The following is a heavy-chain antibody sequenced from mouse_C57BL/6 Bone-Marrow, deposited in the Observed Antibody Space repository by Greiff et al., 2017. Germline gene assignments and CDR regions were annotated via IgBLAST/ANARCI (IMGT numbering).Heavy chain of an antibody. Sequence: VQLQQAGAELVKPGASVKISCKASGYAFSSYWMNWVKQRPGKGLEWIGQIYPGVGETNYNGKFKGKATLTADKSSSTAYMQLSSLTSEDSAVYFCARDYGSSYDWYVGVWGTGTTVTVCS. J-gene: IGHJ1*03. CDR2: IYPGVGET. CDR3: ARDYGSSYDWYVGV. V-gene: IGHV1-80*01. D-gene: IGHD1-1*01. CDR1: GYAFSSYW.